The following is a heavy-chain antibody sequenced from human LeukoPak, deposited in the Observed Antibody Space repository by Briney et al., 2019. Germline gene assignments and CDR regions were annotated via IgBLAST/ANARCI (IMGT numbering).Heavy chain of an antibody. Sequence: SQTLSLTCTVSGGSISSGDYYWSWIRQPPGKGLEWIGYIYYSGSTYYNPSLKSQVTISVDTPKNQFSLKLSSVTAADTAVYYCARVFDYGDGERPQYYFDYWGQGTLVTVSS. J-gene: IGHJ4*02. CDR2: IYYSGST. CDR3: ARVFDYGDGERPQYYFDY. D-gene: IGHD4-17*01. V-gene: IGHV4-30-4*01. CDR1: GGSISSGDYY.